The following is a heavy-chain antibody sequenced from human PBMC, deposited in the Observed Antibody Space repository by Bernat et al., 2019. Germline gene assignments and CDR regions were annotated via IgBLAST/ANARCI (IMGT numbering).Heavy chain of an antibody. CDR3: ARHQGAIQERVDY. CDR1: GGSISSSSYY. D-gene: IGHD2-21*01. J-gene: IGHJ4*02. CDR2: IYYSGST. Sequence: QLQLQESGPGLVKPSETLSLTCTVSGGSISSSSYYWGWIRQPPGKGLEWIGSIYYSGSTYYNPSLKSRVTISVDTSKNQFSLKLSSVTAADTAVYYCARHQGAIQERVDYWGQGTLVTVSS. V-gene: IGHV4-39*01.